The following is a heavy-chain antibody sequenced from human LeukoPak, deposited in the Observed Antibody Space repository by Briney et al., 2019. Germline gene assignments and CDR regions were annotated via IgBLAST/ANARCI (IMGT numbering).Heavy chain of an antibody. CDR2: VSGSGGST. J-gene: IGHJ4*02. Sequence: PGGSLRLSCAASGFTFRSYAMSWVRQAPGKGLEWVSGVSGSGGSTYYADSVKGRFTISRDNSKNTLYLQMNSLRAEDTALYYCAKDRITVTPYYFDYWGQGTLVTVSS. D-gene: IGHD1-20*01. CDR3: AKDRITVTPYYFDY. V-gene: IGHV3-23*01. CDR1: GFTFRSYA.